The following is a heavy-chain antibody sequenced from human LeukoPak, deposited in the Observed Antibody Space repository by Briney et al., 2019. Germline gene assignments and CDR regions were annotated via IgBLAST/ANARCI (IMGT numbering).Heavy chain of an antibody. CDR3: ARGEYYYDSSGSPRPGWFGP. Sequence: SQTLSLTCAVSGVSISSGDYPWSWIRQSPGKGLEWIGYVFRTGSTYYNPSLKSRVTVSVDMPKNQFSLRLSSVTAADTAVYYCARGEYYYDSSGSPRPGWFGPWGQGTLVTVSS. V-gene: IGHV4-30-2*06. CDR1: GVSISSGDYP. CDR2: VFRTGST. D-gene: IGHD3-22*01. J-gene: IGHJ5*02.